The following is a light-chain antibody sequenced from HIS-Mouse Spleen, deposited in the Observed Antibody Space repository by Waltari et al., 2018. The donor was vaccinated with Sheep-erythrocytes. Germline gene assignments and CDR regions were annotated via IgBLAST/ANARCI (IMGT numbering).Light chain of an antibody. CDR1: KLGDKY. CDR3: QAWDSSTAWNVV. CDR2: QDS. V-gene: IGLV3-1*01. Sequence: SYELTQPPSVSVSPGQTASITCSGDKLGDKYACWYQQKPGQSPVLVIYQDSKRPSGIPGRFSGSNSGNTATLTLSGTQAMDEADYYCQAWDSSTAWNVVFGGGTKLTVL. J-gene: IGLJ2*01.